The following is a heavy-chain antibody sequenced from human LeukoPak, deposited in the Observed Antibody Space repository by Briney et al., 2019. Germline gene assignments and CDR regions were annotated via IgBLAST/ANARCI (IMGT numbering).Heavy chain of an antibody. CDR1: GGSISSYY. Sequence: PSETLSLTCTVSGGSISSYYCSWIRQPPGKGLEWIGYIYYGGSTNYNPSLKSRVTISVDTSKNQFSLKLSSVTAADTAVYYCARGDCSSTSCYAHNNWFDPWGQGTLVTVSS. J-gene: IGHJ5*02. CDR2: IYYGGST. CDR3: ARGDCSSTSCYAHNNWFDP. V-gene: IGHV4-59*01. D-gene: IGHD2-2*01.